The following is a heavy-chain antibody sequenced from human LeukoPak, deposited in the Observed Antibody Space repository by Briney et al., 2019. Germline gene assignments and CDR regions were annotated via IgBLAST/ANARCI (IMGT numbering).Heavy chain of an antibody. CDR3: ARDTAMGLYYYGMDV. CDR1: GGSISSYC. D-gene: IGHD5-18*01. Sequence: SETLSLTCTVSGGSISSYCWSWIRQPPGKGLEWIGYIYYSGSTNYNPSLKSRVTISVDTSKNQFSLRLSSVTAADTAVYYCARDTAMGLYYYGMDVWGKGTTVTVSS. CDR2: IYYSGST. J-gene: IGHJ6*04. V-gene: IGHV4-59*01.